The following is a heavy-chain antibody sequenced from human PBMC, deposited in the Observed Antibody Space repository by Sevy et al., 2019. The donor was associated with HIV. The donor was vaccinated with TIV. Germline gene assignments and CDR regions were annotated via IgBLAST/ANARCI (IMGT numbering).Heavy chain of an antibody. D-gene: IGHD1-1*01. Sequence: ETLSLTCTVSGGSISSQYWSWVRQPVGKGLEWIGHFYSSGGTDYNPSLKSRVTMSVDTSENSFFLKMASVTAADTAIYYCALIENNNVWGQGILVTVSS. CDR1: GGSISSQY. J-gene: IGHJ4*02. CDR3: ALIENNNV. V-gene: IGHV4-4*07. CDR2: FYSSGGT.